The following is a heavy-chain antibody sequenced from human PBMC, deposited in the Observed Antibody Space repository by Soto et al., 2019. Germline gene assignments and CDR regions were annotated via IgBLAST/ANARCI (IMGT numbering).Heavy chain of an antibody. J-gene: IGHJ5*02. D-gene: IGHD2-15*01. Sequence: GGSLRLSCAASGFTFSSYAMSWVRQAPGKGLEWVSAISGSGGSTYYADSVKGRFTISRDNSKNTLYLQMNSLRAEDTAVYYCAKSVPRWVPSQGVVVAATRLRWFDPWGQGTLVTVSS. CDR1: GFTFSSYA. V-gene: IGHV3-23*01. CDR2: ISGSGGST. CDR3: AKSVPRWVPSQGVVVAATRLRWFDP.